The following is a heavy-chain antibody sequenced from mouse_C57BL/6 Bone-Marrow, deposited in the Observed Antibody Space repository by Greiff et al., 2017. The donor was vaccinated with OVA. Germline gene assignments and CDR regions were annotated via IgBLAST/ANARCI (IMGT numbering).Heavy chain of an antibody. J-gene: IGHJ3*01. D-gene: IGHD2-4*01. V-gene: IGHV1-82*01. CDR1: GYAFSSSW. CDR2: IYPGDGDT. Sequence: VKPGASVKISCKASGYAFSSSWMNWVKQRPGKGLEWIGRIYPGDGDTNYNGKFKGKATLTADKSSSTAYMQLSSLTSEDSAVYFCARSRIYYDYYVPFAYWGQGTLVTVSA. CDR3: ARSRIYYDYYVPFAY.